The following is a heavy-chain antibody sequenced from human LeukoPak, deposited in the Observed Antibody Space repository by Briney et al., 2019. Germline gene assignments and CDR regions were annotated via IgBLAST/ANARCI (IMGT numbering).Heavy chain of an antibody. CDR3: ARSWVHYDILTGYYPDAFDI. CDR2: IYTSGST. V-gene: IGHV4-4*07. Sequence: SETLSLTRTVSGGSISSYYWSWIRQPAGKGLEWIGRIYTSGSTNYNPSLKSRVTMSVDTSKNQFSLKLSSVTAADTAVYYCARSWVHYDILTGYYPDAFDIWGQGTMVTVSS. J-gene: IGHJ3*02. D-gene: IGHD3-9*01. CDR1: GGSISSYY.